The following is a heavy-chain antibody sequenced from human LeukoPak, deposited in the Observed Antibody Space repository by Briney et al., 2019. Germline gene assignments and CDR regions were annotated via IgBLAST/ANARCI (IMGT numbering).Heavy chain of an antibody. J-gene: IGHJ4*02. CDR2: IYSGGST. D-gene: IGHD3-22*01. CDR3: ARVSRGPHPYYYDSSGYMDY. V-gene: IGHV3-53*01. Sequence: PGGSLRLSCAASGLIVSSHYMSWVRQAPGKGLEWVSVIYSGGSTYYADSVKGRFTISRDNSKNTLYLQMNSLRAEDTAVYYCARVSRGPHPYYYDSSGYMDYWGQGTLVTVSS. CDR1: GLIVSSHY.